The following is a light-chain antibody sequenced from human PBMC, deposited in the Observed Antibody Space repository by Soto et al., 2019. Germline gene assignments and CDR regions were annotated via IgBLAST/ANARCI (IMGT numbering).Light chain of an antibody. CDR3: QHYGSLVLT. Sequence: EIVLTQSPGTLSLYPGERATLSCRASQSVSYTYLAWYQQKPGRAPRLLIYGASSRATGIPDRFSGSGSGTDFTLTISRLEPEDFAVYYCQHYGSLVLTFGGGTKVEIK. J-gene: IGKJ4*01. CDR2: GAS. CDR1: QSVSYTY. V-gene: IGKV3-20*01.